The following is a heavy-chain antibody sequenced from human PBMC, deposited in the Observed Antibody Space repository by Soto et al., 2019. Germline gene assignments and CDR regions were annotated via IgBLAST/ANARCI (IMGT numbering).Heavy chain of an antibody. Sequence: ASVKVSCKASGYTFTSYAMHWVRQAPGQRLEWMGWINAGNGNTKYSQKFQGRVTITRDTSASTAYMELSSLRSEDTAVYYCARKLIAVAGIFDYWGRGTLVTVYS. CDR3: ARKLIAVAGIFDY. V-gene: IGHV1-3*01. D-gene: IGHD6-19*01. J-gene: IGHJ4*02. CDR1: GYTFTSYA. CDR2: INAGNGNT.